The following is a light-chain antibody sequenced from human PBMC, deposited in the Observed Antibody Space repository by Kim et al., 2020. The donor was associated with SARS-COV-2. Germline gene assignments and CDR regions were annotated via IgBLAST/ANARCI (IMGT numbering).Light chain of an antibody. CDR2: SAS. V-gene: IGKV1-6*01. CDR3: LQDYNYPYT. CDR1: QGIRND. Sequence: SKSGGDTVTITCRASQGIRNDLGWYKQKPGKAPKLLIYSASSLQSGVPSRFSGSGSGTDFTLTISSLQPEDFATYYCLQDYNYPYTFGQGTKLEIK. J-gene: IGKJ2*01.